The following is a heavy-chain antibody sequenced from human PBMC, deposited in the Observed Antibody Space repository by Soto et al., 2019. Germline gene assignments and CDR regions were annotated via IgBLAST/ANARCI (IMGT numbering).Heavy chain of an antibody. CDR3: AKDFTSSGPGY. Sequence: GGSLRLSCPASGFTFSSYGMHWVRQAPGKGLEWVAVISYDGSNKYYADSVKGRFTISRDNSKNTLYLQMNSLRAEDTAVYYCAKDFTSSGPGYWGQGXLVTVPS. D-gene: IGHD6-19*01. V-gene: IGHV3-30*18. CDR2: ISYDGSNK. CDR1: GFTFSSYG. J-gene: IGHJ4*02.